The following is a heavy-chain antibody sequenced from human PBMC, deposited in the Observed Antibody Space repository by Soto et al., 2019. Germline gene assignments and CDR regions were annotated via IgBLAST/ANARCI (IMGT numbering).Heavy chain of an antibody. V-gene: IGHV3-23*01. Sequence: EVHVLESGGGLVQPGGSLRLSCVASGFTFSTYGMSWVRQAPGKGLEWVSGISDGPTTTYYADYVKGRYTISRDNSKTTLYLQMNSLRVDDTAVYYCTRDSGWSSAHGGQGTLFTVSS. CDR3: TRDSGWSSAH. D-gene: IGHD3-10*01. CDR2: ISDGPTTT. CDR1: GFTFSTYG. J-gene: IGHJ4*02.